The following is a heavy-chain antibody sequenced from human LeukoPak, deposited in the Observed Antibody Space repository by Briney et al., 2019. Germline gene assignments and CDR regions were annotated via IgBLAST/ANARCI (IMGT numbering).Heavy chain of an antibody. CDR1: GFTFSIYA. CDR3: AKDPNGDYVGAFDF. D-gene: IGHD4-23*01. Sequence: VGSLRLSCAGSGFTFSIYAMHWVRQAPGKGLEWVSTITATTRSTSYADSVKGRFTISRDNSKRTLYLQMNSLRVEDTAMYYCAKDPNGDYVGAFDFWGQGTLVSVSS. CDR2: ITATTRST. J-gene: IGHJ3*01. V-gene: IGHV3-23*01.